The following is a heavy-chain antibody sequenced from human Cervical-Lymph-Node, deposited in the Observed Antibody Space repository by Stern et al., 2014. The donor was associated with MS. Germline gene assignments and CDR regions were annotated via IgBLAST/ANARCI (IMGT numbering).Heavy chain of an antibody. V-gene: IGHV1-69*06. CDR1: GGTFSGYA. D-gene: IGHD3-16*01. Sequence: QLVQSGAEVKRPGSSVKVSCKASGGTFSGYAITWVRQAPGQGLEWMGGIVPIFGTSKSAQKFQGRVTITADKSTGTAYMELNSLKSNDTAVYYCARGETPIPSYGMDVWGQGTTVTVSS. J-gene: IGHJ6*01. CDR3: ARGETPIPSYGMDV. CDR2: IVPIFGTS.